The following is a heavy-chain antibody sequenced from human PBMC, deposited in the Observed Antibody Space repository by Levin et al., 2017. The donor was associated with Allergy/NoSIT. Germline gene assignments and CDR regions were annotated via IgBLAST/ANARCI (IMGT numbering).Heavy chain of an antibody. D-gene: IGHD3-10*01. J-gene: IGHJ4*02. CDR1: GFSLSTSGVG. CDR3: AHRGSSTATLDY. CDR2: IYWDDDK. V-gene: IGHV2-5*02. Sequence: QTLSLTCTFSGFSLSTSGVGVGWIRQPPGKALEWLALIYWDDDKRYSPSLKSRLTITKDTSKNQVVLTVTNMDPVDTATYYCAHRGSSTATLDYWGQGTLVTVSS.